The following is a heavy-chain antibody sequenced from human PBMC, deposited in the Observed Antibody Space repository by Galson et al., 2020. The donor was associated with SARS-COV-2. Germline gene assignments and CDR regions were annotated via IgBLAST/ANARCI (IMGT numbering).Heavy chain of an antibody. CDR3: ARDDPINVGVQTGWFDP. CDR1: GYTFTSYG. Sequence: ASVKVSCKASGYTFTSYGISWVRQAPGQGLEWMGWISAYNGNTNYAQNLQGRVTMTTDTSTSTAYMELRSLRSDDTAVYYCARDDPINVGVQTGWFDPWGQGTLVTVSS. D-gene: IGHD2-21*01. J-gene: IGHJ5*02. CDR2: ISAYNGNT. V-gene: IGHV1-18*04.